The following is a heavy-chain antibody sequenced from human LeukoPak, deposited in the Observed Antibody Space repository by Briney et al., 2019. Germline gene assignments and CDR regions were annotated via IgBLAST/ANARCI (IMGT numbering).Heavy chain of an antibody. Sequence: GGSLRLSCAASGFTFSSYWMHWVRQVPGKGLVWVSRINGDGSSTSYADSVKGRFTISRDNAENTLYLQMNSLTAEDTAVYYCARSTGGDYWGQGSLVTVSS. CDR1: GFTFSSYW. D-gene: IGHD2-8*02. V-gene: IGHV3-74*01. CDR3: ARSTGGDY. J-gene: IGHJ4*02. CDR2: INGDGSST.